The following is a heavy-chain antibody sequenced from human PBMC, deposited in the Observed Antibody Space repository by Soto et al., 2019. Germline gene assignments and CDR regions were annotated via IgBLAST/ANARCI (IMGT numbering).Heavy chain of an antibody. V-gene: IGHV1-69*01. CDR2: IFPRLGTT. D-gene: IGHD2-21*02. J-gene: IGHJ4*02. CDR1: GGAFNNYP. CDR3: AIDACCCGGDCYSLVY. Sequence: QVQLVQSGAELKTPGSLVSVSCKASGGAFNNYPISWVRQAPGQGLEWMGGIFPRLGTTTYAREVQGRVTMTADESTTTVSMTLTSLRSEDTAIYYCAIDACCCGGDCYSLVYWGQGTLVTVSS.